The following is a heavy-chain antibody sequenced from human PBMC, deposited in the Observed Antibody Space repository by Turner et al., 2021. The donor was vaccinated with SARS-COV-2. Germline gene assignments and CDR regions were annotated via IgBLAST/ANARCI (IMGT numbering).Heavy chain of an antibody. CDR2: VYSGGST. V-gene: IGHV3-66*01. D-gene: IGHD4-17*01. Sequence: VQLVESGGGLVQPGGSLRLSCAASVFTVSSNYISWVRQAPGKGLEWVSVVYSGGSTYYADSVKGRFTISRDNSKNTLYLQMNSLGAEDTAVYYCARTLPYGDYHDYWGQGTLVTVSS. J-gene: IGHJ4*02. CDR3: ARTLPYGDYHDY. CDR1: VFTVSSNY.